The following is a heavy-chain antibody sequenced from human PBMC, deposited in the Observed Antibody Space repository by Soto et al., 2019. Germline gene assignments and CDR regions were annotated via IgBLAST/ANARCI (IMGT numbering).Heavy chain of an antibody. J-gene: IGHJ4*02. CDR3: ATGPVLRFLEWLLSHPTFDY. V-gene: IGHV3-21*01. CDR1: GFTFSSYS. Sequence: PGGSLRLSCEASGFTFSSYSMNWARQAPGKGLEWVSSISSSSSYIYYADSVKGRFTISRDNAKNSLYLQMNSLRAEDTAVYYCATGPVLRFLEWLLSHPTFDYWGQGTLVTVSS. D-gene: IGHD3-3*01. CDR2: ISSSSSYI.